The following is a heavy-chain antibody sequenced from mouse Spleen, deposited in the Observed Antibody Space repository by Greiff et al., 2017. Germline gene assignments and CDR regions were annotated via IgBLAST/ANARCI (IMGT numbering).Heavy chain of an antibody. CDR1: GYTFTSYT. CDR2: INPSSGYT. V-gene: IGHV1-4*01. CDR3: AREGELGGAY. Sequence: VKLMESGAELARPGASVKMSCKASGYTFTSYTMHWVKQRPGQGLEWIGYINPSSGYTKYNQKFKDKATLTADKSSSTAYMQLSSLTSEDSAVYYCAREGELGGAYWGAGSLLTVSA. J-gene: IGHJ3*01.